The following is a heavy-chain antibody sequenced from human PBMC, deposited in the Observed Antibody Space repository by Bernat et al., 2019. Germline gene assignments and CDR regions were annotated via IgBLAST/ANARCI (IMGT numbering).Heavy chain of an antibody. CDR2: IYYSGST. Sequence: QVQLQESGPGLVKPSETLSLTCTVSGGSISDSTYYWLWIRQPPGKGLEWVGTIYYSGSTYYNPSLKSRVTISVDTSKNQFSLKLNSVTTADTAVYYCAGRPTRGRFDPWGQGTLVTVSS. CDR1: GGSISDSTYY. J-gene: IGHJ5*02. D-gene: IGHD3-10*01. V-gene: IGHV4-39*01. CDR3: AGRPTRGRFDP.